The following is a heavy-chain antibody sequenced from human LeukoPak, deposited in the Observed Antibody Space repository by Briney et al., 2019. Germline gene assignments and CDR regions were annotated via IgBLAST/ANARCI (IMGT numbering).Heavy chain of an antibody. Sequence: SETLSLTCTVSGDFINSYYWSWIRQPPGKGLEWIGYIYYSGSTNYNPSLKSRVTMSLDTSKSQFSLNLSSVTAADTAVYYCARRGYYDTSGHYYMDVWDKGTTVTVSS. CDR2: IYYSGST. D-gene: IGHD3-22*01. CDR3: ARRGYYDTSGHYYMDV. J-gene: IGHJ6*03. CDR1: GDFINSYY. V-gene: IGHV4-59*08.